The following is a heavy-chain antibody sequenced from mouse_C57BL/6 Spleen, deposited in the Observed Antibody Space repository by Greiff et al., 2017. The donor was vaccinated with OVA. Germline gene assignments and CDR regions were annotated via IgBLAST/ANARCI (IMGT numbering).Heavy chain of an antibody. D-gene: IGHD1-1*01. Sequence: EVKVVESGGGLVQPGGSLKLSCAASGFTFSDYYMYWVRQTPEKRLEWVAYISNGGGSTYYPDTVKGRFTISRDNAKNTLYLQMSRLKSEDTAMYYCARHITTVVATDWYFDVWGTGTTVTVSS. CDR2: ISNGGGST. V-gene: IGHV5-12*01. J-gene: IGHJ1*03. CDR1: GFTFSDYY. CDR3: ARHITTVVATDWYFDV.